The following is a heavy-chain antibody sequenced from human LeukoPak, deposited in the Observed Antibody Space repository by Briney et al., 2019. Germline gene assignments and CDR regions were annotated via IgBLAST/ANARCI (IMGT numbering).Heavy chain of an antibody. CDR1: GGSLSSHY. Sequence: PSETLSLTCNVSGGSLSSHYWSWVRQSPEKGLEWIGQIYHTGSTHYNPSLRSRFAISVDPSKNKLFLNVKSVTAADTAVYYCAREGRWGMKYYFDFWGQGTLVIVSS. V-gene: IGHV4-59*11. J-gene: IGHJ4*02. CDR3: AREGRWGMKYYFDF. CDR2: IYHTGST. D-gene: IGHD4-23*01.